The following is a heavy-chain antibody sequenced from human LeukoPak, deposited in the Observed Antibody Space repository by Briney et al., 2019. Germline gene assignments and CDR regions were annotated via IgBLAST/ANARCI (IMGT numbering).Heavy chain of an antibody. J-gene: IGHJ4*02. Sequence: GGSLRLSCAASGFTFSTYWMHWVRQAPGKGLVWVSRIDHDGINTYYADSVKGRFTISRDNAKNSLYLQMNSLRAEDTAVYYCARGPAASGYYDSRGRYGYFDYWGQGTLVTVSS. CDR1: GFTFSTYW. CDR2: IDHDGINT. CDR3: ARGPAASGYYDSRGRYGYFDY. V-gene: IGHV3-74*01. D-gene: IGHD3-22*01.